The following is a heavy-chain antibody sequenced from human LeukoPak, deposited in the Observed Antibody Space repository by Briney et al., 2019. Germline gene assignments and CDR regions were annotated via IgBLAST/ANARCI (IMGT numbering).Heavy chain of an antibody. CDR2: ISWNSGSI. D-gene: IGHD5-18*01. V-gene: IGHV3-9*01. J-gene: IGHJ4*02. CDR3: ARATGGYSYGYDY. CDR1: GFTFDDYA. Sequence: GGSLRLSCAASGFTFDDYAMHWVRQAPGKGLEWVSGISWNSGSIGYADSVKGRFTISRDNAKNSLYLQMNSLRAEDTAVYYCARATGGYSYGYDYWGQGTLVTVSS.